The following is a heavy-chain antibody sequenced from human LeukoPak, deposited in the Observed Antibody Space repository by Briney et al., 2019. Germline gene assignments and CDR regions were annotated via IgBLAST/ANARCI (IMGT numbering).Heavy chain of an antibody. Sequence: SVKVSCKASGGTFSSYAISWVRQAPGQGLEWMGGIIPIFGTANYAQKFQGRVTITADKSTSTAYMELSSLRSEDTAVYYCAGVSVLMVYAMDYWGQGTLVTVSS. CDR2: IIPIFGTA. D-gene: IGHD2-8*01. V-gene: IGHV1-69*06. CDR3: AGVSVLMVYAMDY. J-gene: IGHJ4*02. CDR1: GGTFSSYA.